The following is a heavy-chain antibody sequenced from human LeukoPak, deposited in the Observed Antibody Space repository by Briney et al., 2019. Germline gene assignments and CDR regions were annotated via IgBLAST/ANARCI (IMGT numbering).Heavy chain of an antibody. J-gene: IGHJ4*02. V-gene: IGHV3-74*01. CDR3: ARIARGSGTYNYFDS. CDR2: INSDGSST. CDR1: GFTFSIYW. Sequence: GGSLRLSCASSGFTFSIYWMHWVRQAPGKGLVWVSRINSDGSSTSYADSVKGRFTISRDNAKNTLYLQMNGLRAEDTSVYYCARIARGSGTYNYFDSWGQGTLVTVSS. D-gene: IGHD3-10*01.